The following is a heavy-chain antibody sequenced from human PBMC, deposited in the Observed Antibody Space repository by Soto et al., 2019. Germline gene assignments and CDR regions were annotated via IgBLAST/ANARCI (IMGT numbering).Heavy chain of an antibody. CDR3: AKGGRQWLVTSDYNY. D-gene: IGHD6-19*01. Sequence: VQLVESGGGVVQPGRSLRLSCAASGFTFSDYAMHWVRQAPGKGLEWVAVVSHDGRNTHYADCVKGRFTISRDSSKSTVSLEMTSLRAEDTAVYYCAKGGRQWLVTSDYNYWGQGALVTVSS. J-gene: IGHJ4*02. V-gene: IGHV3-30*18. CDR1: GFTFSDYA. CDR2: VSHDGRNT.